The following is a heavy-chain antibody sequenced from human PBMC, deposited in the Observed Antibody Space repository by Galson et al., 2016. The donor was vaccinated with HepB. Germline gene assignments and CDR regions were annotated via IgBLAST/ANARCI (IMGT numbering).Heavy chain of an antibody. D-gene: IGHD6-13*01. J-gene: IGHJ6*02. V-gene: IGHV1-3*01. CDR2: INVGNGNT. CDR3: ARRYSSQLYYYYAMDV. CDR1: GYTFTSYA. Sequence: SVKVSCKASGYTFTSYAIHWVRQAPGQRLEWMGWINVGNGNTEYSQKFQGRVTISRDTSATTAYMELSRLRSEDTAVYYCARRYSSQLYYYYAMDVWGQGTTVTVSS.